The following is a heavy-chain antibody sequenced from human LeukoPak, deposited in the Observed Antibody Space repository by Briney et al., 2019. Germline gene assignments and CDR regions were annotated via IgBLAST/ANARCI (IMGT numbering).Heavy chain of an antibody. V-gene: IGHV3-66*01. CDR2: IYSGGST. D-gene: IGHD6-19*01. Sequence: GGSLRLSCAASGFNVSSNYMSWVRQAPGKGLEWVSVIYSGGSTYYADSVKGRFNISIDNSKNTLYLQMNSLRAEDTAVYYCASSNAVGSSAWYGGWFDYWGQGTLVTVSS. J-gene: IGHJ4*02. CDR1: GFNVSSNY. CDR3: ASSNAVGSSAWYGGWFDY.